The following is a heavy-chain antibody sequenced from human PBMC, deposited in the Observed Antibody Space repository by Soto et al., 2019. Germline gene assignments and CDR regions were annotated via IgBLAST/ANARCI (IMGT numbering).Heavy chain of an antibody. J-gene: IGHJ4*02. CDR2: INWNGGST. CDR1: GFTFDDYG. CDR3: ARDGGRTIFGVGYYFDY. D-gene: IGHD3-3*01. V-gene: IGHV3-20*04. Sequence: GGSLRLSCAASGFTFDDYGMSWVRQAPGKGLEWVSGINWNGGSTGYADSVKGRFTISRDNAKNSLYLQMNSLRAEDTALYYCARDGGRTIFGVGYYFDYWGQGTLVTVSS.